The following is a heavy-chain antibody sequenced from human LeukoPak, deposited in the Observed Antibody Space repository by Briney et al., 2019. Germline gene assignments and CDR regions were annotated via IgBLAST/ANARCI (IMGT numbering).Heavy chain of an antibody. Sequence: SETLSLTCTVSGGSISSYYWSWIRQPPGKGLEWIGYIYYSGSTNYNPSLKSRVTISVDTSKNQFSLKLSSVTAADTAVYYCARDAPGGGCSHWGQGTLVTVSS. J-gene: IGHJ4*02. V-gene: IGHV4-59*01. D-gene: IGHD2-8*02. CDR2: IYYSGST. CDR3: ARDAPGGGCSH. CDR1: GGSISSYY.